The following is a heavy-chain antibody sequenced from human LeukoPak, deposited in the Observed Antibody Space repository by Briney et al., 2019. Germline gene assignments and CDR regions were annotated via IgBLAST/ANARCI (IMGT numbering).Heavy chain of an antibody. J-gene: IGHJ4*02. CDR2: IYYSGST. CDR1: GGSISSYY. D-gene: IGHD3-16*01. CDR3: ARHPYDYVWGSSD. Sequence: PSETLSLTCTVSGGSISSYYWSWIRQPPGKGLEWIGYIYYSGSTNYNPSLKSRVTISVDTSKNQFSLKLSSVTAADTAVYYCARHPYDYVWGSSDWGQGTLVTVSS. V-gene: IGHV4-59*08.